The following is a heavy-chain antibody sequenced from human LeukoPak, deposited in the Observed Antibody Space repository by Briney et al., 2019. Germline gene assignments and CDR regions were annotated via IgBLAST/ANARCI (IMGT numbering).Heavy chain of an antibody. J-gene: IGHJ4*02. Sequence: GGSLRLSCAASGFTFSSYAMSWVRQAPGKGLEWVANIKQDGSEKYYVDSVKGRFTISRDNAKNSLYLQMNSLRAEDTAVYYCARGYDFWSGPDYWGQGTLVTVSS. CDR1: GFTFSSYA. CDR3: ARGYDFWSGPDY. D-gene: IGHD3-3*01. CDR2: IKQDGSEK. V-gene: IGHV3-7*01.